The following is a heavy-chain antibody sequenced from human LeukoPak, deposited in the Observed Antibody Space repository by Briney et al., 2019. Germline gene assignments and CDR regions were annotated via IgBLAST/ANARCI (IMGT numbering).Heavy chain of an antibody. J-gene: IGHJ3*02. CDR2: ISGSST. CDR3: ARCPRSSDAFDI. Sequence: PGGSLRLSCAASGFTFSSYEMNWVRQAAGKGLEWVSYISGSSTYYAYTVRGRFTISRDNAKNSLYLQMNSLRAEDTAVYYCARCPRSSDAFDIWGQGTMVTVSS. V-gene: IGHV3-48*03. CDR1: GFTFSSYE.